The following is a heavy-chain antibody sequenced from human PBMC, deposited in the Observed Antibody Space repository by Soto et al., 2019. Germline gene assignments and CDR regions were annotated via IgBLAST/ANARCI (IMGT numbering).Heavy chain of an antibody. D-gene: IGHD6-13*01. V-gene: IGHV4-34*01. CDR2: INHSGST. CDR1: GGSFSGYY. J-gene: IGHJ6*02. CDR3: ARASIAAAGDNYGMDV. Sequence: SETLSVTCAVYGGSFSGYYWSWIRQPPGKGLEWIGEINHSGSTNYNPSLKSRVTISVDTSKNQFSLKLSSVTAADTAVYYCARASIAAAGDNYGMDVWGQGTTVT.